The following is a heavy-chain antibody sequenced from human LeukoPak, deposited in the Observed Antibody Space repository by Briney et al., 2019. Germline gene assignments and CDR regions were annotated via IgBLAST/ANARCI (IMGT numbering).Heavy chain of an antibody. V-gene: IGHV3-21*01. CDR3: ARDRLLWFGEVGWFDP. CDR1: GFTFSSYS. CDR2: ISSSSSYI. J-gene: IGHJ5*02. D-gene: IGHD3-10*01. Sequence: GGSLRLSCAASGFTFSSYSMNWVRQAPGKGLEWVSSISSSSSYIYYADSVKGRFTTSRDNAKNSLYLQMNSLRAEDTAVYYCARDRLLWFGEVGWFDPWGQGTLVTVSS.